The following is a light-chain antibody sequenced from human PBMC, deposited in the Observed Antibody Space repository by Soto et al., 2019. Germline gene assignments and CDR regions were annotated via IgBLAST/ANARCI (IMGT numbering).Light chain of an antibody. V-gene: IGLV1-47*01. CDR2: RNN. CDR3: ATWDDSLNGFYV. J-gene: IGLJ1*01. CDR1: TSNIGSNY. Sequence: QSVLTQPPSASLTPGQGVTISCSGSTSNIGSNYVYWYQQLPGTAPKLLIYRNNQRPSGVPDRFSGSKSGTSASLAISGLRSDDEADYFCATWDDSLNGFYVFGTGTSHRP.